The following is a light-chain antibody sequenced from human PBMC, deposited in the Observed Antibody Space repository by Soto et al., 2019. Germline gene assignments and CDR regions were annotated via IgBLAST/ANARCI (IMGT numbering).Light chain of an antibody. V-gene: IGLV2-14*03. J-gene: IGLJ1*01. CDR3: QSYDSSLSASYV. CDR2: GNS. CDR1: MREVGAYNL. Sequence: QSALTQPASVSGSGGRSITISCSGTMREVGAYNLVSWYQQHPGTAPKLIIYGNSNRPSGVPDRFSGSKSGTSASLAITGLQAEDEADYYCQSYDSSLSASYVFGTGTNITVL.